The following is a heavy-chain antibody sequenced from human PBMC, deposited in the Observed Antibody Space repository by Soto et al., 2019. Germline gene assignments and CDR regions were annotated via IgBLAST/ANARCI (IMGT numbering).Heavy chain of an antibody. CDR2: ISNDGSKI. CDR3: AKGFGSVWAFDY. V-gene: IGHV3-30*18. Sequence: QVHLVESGGGVVQPGRSLRLSCAASGFSFSTYGMHWVRQAPGKGLEWVAFISNDGSKIYYADSVKGRVTISRDNSKNTPYLQMNCLRAEGTAVCYCAKGFGSVWAFDYWGQGTLVTVSS. J-gene: IGHJ4*02. CDR1: GFSFSTYG. D-gene: IGHD1-26*01.